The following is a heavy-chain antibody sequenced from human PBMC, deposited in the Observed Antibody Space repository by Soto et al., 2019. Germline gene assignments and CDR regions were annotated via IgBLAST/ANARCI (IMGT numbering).Heavy chain of an antibody. CDR2: IKHDGSEK. CDR1: GFTFSSYW. CDR3: ARDGYRSSSWSGAIDY. J-gene: IGHJ4*02. V-gene: IGHV3-7*01. Sequence: EVQLVESGGGLVQPGGSLRLSCAASGFTFSSYWMSWVRQAPGKWLEWVANIKHDGSEKYYVDSVKGRFTISRDNAKNSRYLQINSLRAEDTAVYYCARDGYRSSSWSGAIDYWGQGTLVTVSS. D-gene: IGHD6-13*01.